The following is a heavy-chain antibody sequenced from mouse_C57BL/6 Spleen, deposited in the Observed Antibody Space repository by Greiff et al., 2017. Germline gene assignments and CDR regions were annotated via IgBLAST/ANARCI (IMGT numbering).Heavy chain of an antibody. J-gene: IGHJ3*01. V-gene: IGHV5-6*01. CDR2: ISSGGSYT. D-gene: IGHD2-4*01. CDR3: ARDDYDGAWFAY. CDR1: GFTFSSYG. Sequence: EVQLVESGGDLVKPGGSLKLSCAASGFTFSSYGMSWVRQTPDKRLEWVATISSGGSYTYYPDSVKGRFTISRDNAKNTLYLQMSSLKSEDTAMYYCARDDYDGAWFAYWGQGTLVTVSA.